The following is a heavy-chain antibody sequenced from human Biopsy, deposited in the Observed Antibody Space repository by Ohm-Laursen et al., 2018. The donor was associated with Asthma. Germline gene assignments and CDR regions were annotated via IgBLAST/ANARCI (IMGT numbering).Heavy chain of an antibody. Sequence: LRLSCTASGFTFGDYWMSWVRQVPGKGLEWVANIKHDGSEKNHVDSLKGRFTISGDNAKNSLYLQMNSLRAEDTAVYYCARTFHFWSPYHAEHYQLWGQGTLVTVSS. CDR3: ARTFHFWSPYHAEHYQL. CDR1: GFTFGDYW. D-gene: IGHD3-3*02. J-gene: IGHJ1*01. CDR2: IKHDGSEK. V-gene: IGHV3-7*01.